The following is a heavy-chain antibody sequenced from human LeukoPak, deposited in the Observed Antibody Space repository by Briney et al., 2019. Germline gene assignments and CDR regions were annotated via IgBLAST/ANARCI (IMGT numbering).Heavy chain of an antibody. CDR2: ISSSGSTI. CDR1: GFTFSDYY. CDR3: ARRGRSVGATINYYYYMDV. Sequence: TGGSLRLSCAASGFTFSDYYVSWIRQAPGKGLEWVSYISSSGSTIYYADSVKGRFTISRDNAKNSLYLQMNSLRAEDTAVYYCARRGRSVGATINYYYYMDVWGKGTTVTVSS. D-gene: IGHD1-26*01. V-gene: IGHV3-11*04. J-gene: IGHJ6*03.